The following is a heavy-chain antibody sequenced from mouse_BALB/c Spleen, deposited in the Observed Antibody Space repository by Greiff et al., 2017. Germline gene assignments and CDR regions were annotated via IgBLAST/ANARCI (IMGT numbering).Heavy chain of an antibody. V-gene: IGHV5-4*02. CDR1: GFTFSDYY. J-gene: IGHJ4*01. CDR2: ISDGGSYT. D-gene: IGHD2-14*01. Sequence: EVKLVESGGGLVKPGGSLKLSCAASGFTFSDYYMYWVRQTPEKRLEWVATISDGGSYTYYPDSVKGRFTISRDNAKNNLYLQMSSLKSEDTAMYYCARDRDWVRGAMDYWGQGTSVTVSS. CDR3: ARDRDWVRGAMDY.